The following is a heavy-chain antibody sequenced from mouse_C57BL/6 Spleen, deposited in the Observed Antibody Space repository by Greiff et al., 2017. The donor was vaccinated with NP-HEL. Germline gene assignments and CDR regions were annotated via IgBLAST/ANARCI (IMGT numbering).Heavy chain of an antibody. V-gene: IGHV1-72*01. CDR2: IDPNSGGT. D-gene: IGHD1-1*01. CDR1: GYTFTSYW. Sequence: QVQLQQSGAELVKPGASVKLSCKASGYTFTSYWMHWVKQRPGRGLEWIGRIDPNSGGTKYNEKFKSKATLTVDKPSSTAYMQLSSLTSEDSAVYYCAQGGGKNLYGSRHWYFDVWGTGTTVTVSS. CDR3: AQGGGKNLYGSRHWYFDV. J-gene: IGHJ1*03.